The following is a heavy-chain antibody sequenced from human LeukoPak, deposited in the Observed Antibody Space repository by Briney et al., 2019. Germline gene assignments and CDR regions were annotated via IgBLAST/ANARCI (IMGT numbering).Heavy chain of an antibody. V-gene: IGHV4-39*01. Sequence: PSETLSLTCTVSGGSISSSGYYWGWIRQPPGKGLEWIGSIYYSGSTYYNPSLKSRVTISVDTSKNQFSLKLSSVTAADTAVYYCARRRPSHYFDYWGQGTLVTVSS. CDR2: IYYSGST. CDR3: ARRRPSHYFDY. CDR1: GGSISSSGYY. J-gene: IGHJ4*02.